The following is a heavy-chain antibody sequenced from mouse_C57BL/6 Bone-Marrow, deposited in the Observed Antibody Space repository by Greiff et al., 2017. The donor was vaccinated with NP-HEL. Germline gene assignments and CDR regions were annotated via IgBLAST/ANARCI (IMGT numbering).Heavy chain of an antibody. J-gene: IGHJ2*01. CDR2: INPNYGTT. CDR1: GYSFTDYN. Sequence: LVESGPELVKPGASVKISCKASGYSFTDYNMNWVKQSNGKSLEWIGVINPNYGTTSYNQKFKGKATLTVDQSSSTAYMQLNSLTSEDSAVYYCARGDFHYGTGVFDYWGQGTTLTVSA. D-gene: IGHD1-1*02. CDR3: ARGDFHYGTGVFDY. V-gene: IGHV1-39*01.